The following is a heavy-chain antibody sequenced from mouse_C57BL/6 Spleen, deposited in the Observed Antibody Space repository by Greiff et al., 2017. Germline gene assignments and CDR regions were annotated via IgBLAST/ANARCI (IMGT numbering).Heavy chain of an antibody. CDR3: ARDDSSGSSDY. Sequence: VQLQQSGPELVKPGASVKISCTASGYSFTSYYIHWVKQRPGQGLEWIGWIYPGRGNTKYNEKCKGKATLTADTSSSTAYMQLSSLTSEDSAVYYCARDDSSGSSDYWGQGTSVTVSS. D-gene: IGHD3-2*02. CDR2: IYPGRGNT. J-gene: IGHJ4*01. V-gene: IGHV1-66*01. CDR1: GYSFTSYY.